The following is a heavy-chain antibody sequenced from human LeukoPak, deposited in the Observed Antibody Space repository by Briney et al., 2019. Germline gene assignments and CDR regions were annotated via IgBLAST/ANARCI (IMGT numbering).Heavy chain of an antibody. Sequence: GGSLRLSCAASGFTFSSYAMTWVRQAPGKGLEWVSAITGSGGSTYHADSVKGRFTISRDNSQNTLFLQMSSLRAEDSAIFYCAKGSASARPYYFDSWGQGILVTVSS. V-gene: IGHV3-23*01. CDR1: GFTFSSYA. D-gene: IGHD2-15*01. J-gene: IGHJ4*02. CDR2: ITGSGGST. CDR3: AKGSASARPYYFDS.